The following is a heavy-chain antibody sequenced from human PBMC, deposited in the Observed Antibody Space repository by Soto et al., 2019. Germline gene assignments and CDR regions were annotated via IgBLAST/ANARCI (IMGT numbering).Heavy chain of an antibody. Sequence: SETLSLTCAVSGGSFRGYFWSWIRQSPDKGLEWIGEINDSGSTYYNPSFKSRLTISVDTSKSQISLTLTSVTAADSAVYYCARGGPYYDFWSGYYFWFDPWGQGTLVTVSS. CDR2: INDSGST. D-gene: IGHD3-3*01. J-gene: IGHJ5*02. CDR1: GGSFRGYF. V-gene: IGHV4-34*01. CDR3: ARGGPYYDFWSGYYFWFDP.